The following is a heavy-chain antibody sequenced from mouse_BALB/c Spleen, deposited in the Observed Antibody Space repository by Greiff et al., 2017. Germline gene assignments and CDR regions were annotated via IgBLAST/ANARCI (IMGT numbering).Heavy chain of an antibody. CDR2: IYPGSGST. CDR3: TRRGWVQDAMDY. CDR1: GYTFTSYW. Sequence: LQQPGSELVRPGASVKLSCKASGYTFTSYWMHWVKQRPGQGLEWIGNIYPGSGSTNYDEKFKSKATLTVDTSSSTAYMQLSSLTSEDSAVYYCTRRGWVQDAMDYWGQGTSVTVSA. V-gene: IGHV1S22*01. D-gene: IGHD3-2*02. J-gene: IGHJ4*01.